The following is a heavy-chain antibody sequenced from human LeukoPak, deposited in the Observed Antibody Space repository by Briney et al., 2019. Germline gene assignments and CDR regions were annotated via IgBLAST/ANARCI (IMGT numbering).Heavy chain of an antibody. D-gene: IGHD3-3*01. CDR1: GGSISSYY. CDR3: ARWHDFWSGYYDY. V-gene: IGHV4-59*01. J-gene: IGHJ4*02. Sequence: SETLSLTCTVSGGSISSYYWSWIRQPPGKGLEWIGYIYYSGSTNYNPSLKSRVTISVDTSKNRFSLKLSSVTAADTAVYYCARWHDFWSGYYDYWGQGTLVTVSS. CDR2: IYYSGST.